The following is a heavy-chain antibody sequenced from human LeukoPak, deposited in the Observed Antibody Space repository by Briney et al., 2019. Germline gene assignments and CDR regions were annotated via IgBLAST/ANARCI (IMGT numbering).Heavy chain of an antibody. CDR1: GGTFSSYA. J-gene: IGHJ3*02. D-gene: IGHD5-18*01. CDR2: IIPIFGTA. V-gene: IGHV1-69*06. Sequence: ASVKVSCKASGGTFSSYAISWVRQAPGQGLEWMGGIIPIFGTANYAQKFQGRVAITAGKSTSTAYMELSSLRSEDTAVYYCARGYSYGNALDAFDIWGQGTMVTVSS. CDR3: ARGYSYGNALDAFDI.